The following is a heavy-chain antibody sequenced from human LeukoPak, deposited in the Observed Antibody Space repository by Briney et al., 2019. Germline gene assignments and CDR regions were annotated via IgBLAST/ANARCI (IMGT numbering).Heavy chain of an antibody. Sequence: GRSLRLSCAASGVTFSSYGMHWVRQAPGKGLEWVAVISYDGSNKYYADSVKDRFTISRDNSKNKLYLQLNSMRAEDTAVSYCAKQRYCSSTSCYDAFDIWGQGTMVTVSS. CDR3: AKQRYCSSTSCYDAFDI. CDR2: ISYDGSNK. J-gene: IGHJ3*02. D-gene: IGHD2-2*01. V-gene: IGHV3-30*18. CDR1: GVTFSSYG.